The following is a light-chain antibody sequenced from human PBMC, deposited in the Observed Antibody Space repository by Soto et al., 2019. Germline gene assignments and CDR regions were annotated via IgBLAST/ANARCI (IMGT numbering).Light chain of an antibody. CDR3: SSYTSSSTLV. J-gene: IGLJ3*02. CDR1: SSDVGGYKY. CDR2: EVS. V-gene: IGLV2-14*01. Sequence: QSVLTQPASVSGSPGQSITISCTGTSSDVGGYKYVSWYQQHPGKAPKLMIYEVSNRPSGVSNRFSGSKSGNTASLTICGLQAEDEADYYCSSYTSSSTLVFGGGTKLTVL.